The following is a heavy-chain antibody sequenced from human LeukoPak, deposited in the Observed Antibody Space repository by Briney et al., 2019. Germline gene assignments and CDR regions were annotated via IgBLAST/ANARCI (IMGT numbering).Heavy chain of an antibody. Sequence: PSETLSLTCTVSGGSISTYYWTWIRQPAGKGLEWIGRFSTSGIANYNPSLKSRVTMSVDTSKNQFFLKLNSVTAADTAVYYCMRDGPSWGLLWRQGALVTVSP. CDR2: FSTSGIA. J-gene: IGHJ4*02. D-gene: IGHD7-27*01. CDR3: MRDGPSWGLL. CDR1: GGSISTYY. V-gene: IGHV4-4*07.